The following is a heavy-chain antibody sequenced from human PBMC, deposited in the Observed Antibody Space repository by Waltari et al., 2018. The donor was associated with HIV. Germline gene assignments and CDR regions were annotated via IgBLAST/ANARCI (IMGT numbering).Heavy chain of an antibody. CDR2: VNTANGHT. Sequence: VQLVQSGAEERRPGASVKISCKASGYSFTSHAIHWVRQAPGQRLEWVGWVNTANGHTKESQNFQGRVTITRDTSATTAYMEMRSLRSDDTATYYCARDRTGTEAFDIWGQGTMLIVSS. V-gene: IGHV1-3*05. J-gene: IGHJ3*02. D-gene: IGHD1-1*01. CDR1: GYSFTSHA. CDR3: ARDRTGTEAFDI.